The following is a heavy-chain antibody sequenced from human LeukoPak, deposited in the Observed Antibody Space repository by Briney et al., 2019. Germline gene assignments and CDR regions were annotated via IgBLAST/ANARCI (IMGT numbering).Heavy chain of an antibody. CDR2: INHSGST. V-gene: IGHV4-34*01. CDR3: ARDSAAGISY. Sequence: PSETLSLTCAVYGGSFSGYYWSWIRQPPGKGLEWNGEINHSGSTNYNPSLKSRVTISVDTSKNQFSLKLSSVTAADTAVYYCARDSAAGISYWGQGTLVTVSS. D-gene: IGHD6-13*01. CDR1: GGSFSGYY. J-gene: IGHJ4*02.